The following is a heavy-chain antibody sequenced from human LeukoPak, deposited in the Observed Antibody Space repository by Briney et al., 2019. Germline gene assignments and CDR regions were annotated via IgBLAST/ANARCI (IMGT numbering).Heavy chain of an antibody. D-gene: IGHD6-19*01. CDR2: IYHSGST. CDR1: GYSISSGYY. Sequence: PSETLSLTCTVSGYSISSGYYWGWIRQPPGRGLEWIGSIYHSGSTYYNPSLKSRVTISVDTSKNQFSLKLSSVTAADTAVYYCARGSEYSSAETFDPWGQGTLVTVSS. CDR3: ARGSEYSSAETFDP. J-gene: IGHJ5*02. V-gene: IGHV4-38-2*02.